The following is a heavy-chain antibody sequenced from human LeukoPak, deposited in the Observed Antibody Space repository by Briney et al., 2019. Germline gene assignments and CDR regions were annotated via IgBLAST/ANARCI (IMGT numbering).Heavy chain of an antibody. J-gene: IGHJ6*02. CDR3: ARGPYYDILTGSKYYYYYGMDV. D-gene: IGHD3-9*01. V-gene: IGHV3-23*01. CDR2: ISASGGGT. CDR1: GFRFKNYA. Sequence: QAGGSLRLSCAASGFRFKNYAMAWVRQPPGKGLEWVSTISASGGGTYYADSVMGRFTISRDNSKDTLSLQMNSLRAEDTALYHCARGPYYDILTGSKYYYYYGMDVWGQGTTVTVSS.